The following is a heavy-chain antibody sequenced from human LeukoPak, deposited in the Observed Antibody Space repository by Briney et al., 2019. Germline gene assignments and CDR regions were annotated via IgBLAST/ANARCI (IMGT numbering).Heavy chain of an antibody. V-gene: IGHV4-4*07. CDR3: ARAGGSSGWYYFDN. Sequence: SETLSLTCTVSDGSISSHYWSWIRQPAGKGLEWIARIYTSGSTNYNPSLSSRVTISVDTSKNQFSLHLRSGTAADTAVYYCARAGGSSGWYYFDNWGQGALVTVSS. D-gene: IGHD6-19*01. J-gene: IGHJ4*02. CDR2: IYTSGST. CDR1: DGSISSHY.